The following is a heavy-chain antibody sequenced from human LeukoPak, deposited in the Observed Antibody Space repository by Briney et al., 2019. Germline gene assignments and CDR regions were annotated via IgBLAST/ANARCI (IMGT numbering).Heavy chain of an antibody. D-gene: IGHD6-13*01. J-gene: IGHJ3*02. Sequence: GVLRLSCSAPWLTLNSYSLNWVRQAPGEGVGWGLSISSSSSYIYYADSVKGRFTISRDNAKNSLYLQMNSLRAEDTAVYYCARPVGSSGNDAFDIWGQGTMVAVSS. CDR1: WLTLNSYS. CDR3: ARPVGSSGNDAFDI. CDR2: ISSSSSYI. V-gene: IGHV3-21*01.